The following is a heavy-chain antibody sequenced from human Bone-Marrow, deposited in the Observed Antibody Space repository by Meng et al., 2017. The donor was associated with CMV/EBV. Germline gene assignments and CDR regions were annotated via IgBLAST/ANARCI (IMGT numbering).Heavy chain of an antibody. CDR2: LNGDGGST. V-gene: IGHV3-74*01. CDR3: ARDYYDSSGYRNWFDP. J-gene: IGHJ5*02. CDR1: GFTFSSYA. Sequence: GGSLRLSCAASGFTFSSYAMHWVRQAPGKGLVWVSRLNGDGGSTNYVHSVRGRFTISRDNAKNMLYLQMNSLRAEDTAVYYCARDYYDSSGYRNWFDPWGQGTLVTVSS. D-gene: IGHD3-22*01.